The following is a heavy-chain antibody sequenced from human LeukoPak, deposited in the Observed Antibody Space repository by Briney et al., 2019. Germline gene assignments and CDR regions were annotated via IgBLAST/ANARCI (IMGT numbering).Heavy chain of an antibody. CDR2: ISSSGSTI. CDR1: GFTFSSYE. D-gene: IGHD3-10*02. CDR3: ARANVRDDAFDI. Sequence: PGGSLRLSCAASGFTFSSYEMNWVRLAPGKGLEWVSYISSSGSTIYYADSVKGRFTISRDNAKNSLYLQMNSLRAEDTAVYYCARANVRDDAFDIWGQGTMVTVSS. J-gene: IGHJ3*02. V-gene: IGHV3-48*03.